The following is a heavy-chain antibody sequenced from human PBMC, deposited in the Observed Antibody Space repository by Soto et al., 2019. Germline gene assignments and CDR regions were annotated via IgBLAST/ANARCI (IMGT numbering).Heavy chain of an antibody. Sequence: QVQLVQSGAEVKKPGSSVKVSCTASGGTFSSYAISWVRPAPGQGLEWMGGIIPIFGTANYAQKFQGRVTITAEESTSTAYMELISLRSEDTSVYYWAREGYSGYDWAFDYWGQGTLVTVSS. CDR3: AREGYSGYDWAFDY. D-gene: IGHD5-12*01. V-gene: IGHV1-69*01. CDR1: GGTFSSYA. CDR2: IIPIFGTA. J-gene: IGHJ4*02.